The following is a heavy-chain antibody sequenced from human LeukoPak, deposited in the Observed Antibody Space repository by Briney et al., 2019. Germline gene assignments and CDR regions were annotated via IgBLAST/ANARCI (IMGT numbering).Heavy chain of an antibody. Sequence: GGSLRLSCVASGFIFSNYEMNWVRQAPGKGLEWLSYISSSGSTIYYADCVKGRFTISRDNAKKSLYLQMNSLRAEDTAVYYCARDTITMVRGVIIPYYFDYWGQGTLVTVSS. J-gene: IGHJ4*02. CDR2: ISSSGSTI. D-gene: IGHD3-10*01. CDR3: ARDTITMVRGVIIPYYFDY. CDR1: GFIFSNYE. V-gene: IGHV3-48*03.